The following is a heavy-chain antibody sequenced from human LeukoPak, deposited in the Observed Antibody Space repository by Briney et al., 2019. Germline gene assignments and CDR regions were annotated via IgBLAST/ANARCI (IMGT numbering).Heavy chain of an antibody. J-gene: IGHJ4*02. Sequence: GGSLRLSCAASGFTFSSYAMSWVRQAPGKGLEWVSAISGSGGSTYYADSVKGRFTISRDNSKNTLYLQMNSLRAEDTAVYYCAKDHVALSGSGSYLDYWGQGTLVTVSS. V-gene: IGHV3-23*01. CDR2: ISGSGGST. CDR1: GFTFSSYA. D-gene: IGHD3-10*01. CDR3: AKDHVALSGSGSYLDY.